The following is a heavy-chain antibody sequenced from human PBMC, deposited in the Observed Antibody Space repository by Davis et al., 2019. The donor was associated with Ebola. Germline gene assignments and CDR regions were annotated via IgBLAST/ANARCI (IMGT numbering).Heavy chain of an antibody. CDR1: GFTFDDYA. CDR2: ISGSGGST. J-gene: IGHJ6*02. Sequence: GESLKISCAASGFTFDDYAMHWVRQAPGKGLEWVSAISGSGGSTYYADSVKGRFTISRDNSKNTLYLQMNSLRAEDTAVYYCARDPTTYYDFWSGYWRPYYYYGMDVWGQGTTVTVSS. V-gene: IGHV3-23*01. CDR3: ARDPTTYYDFWSGYWRPYYYYGMDV. D-gene: IGHD3-3*01.